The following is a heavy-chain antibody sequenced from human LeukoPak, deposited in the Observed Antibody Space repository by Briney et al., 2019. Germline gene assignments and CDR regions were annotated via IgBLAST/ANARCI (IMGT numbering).Heavy chain of an antibody. CDR2: FDPEDGET. V-gene: IGHV1-24*01. Sequence: ASVKVSCKVSGYTLTELSVHWVRQAPGKGLEWMGGFDPEDGETIYAQKFQGRVTMTEDTSTDTAYMELSSLRSEDTAVYYCATRVSGSYSDNFDYWGQGTLVTVSS. CDR1: GYTLTELS. CDR3: ATRVSGSYSDNFDY. D-gene: IGHD3-10*01. J-gene: IGHJ4*02.